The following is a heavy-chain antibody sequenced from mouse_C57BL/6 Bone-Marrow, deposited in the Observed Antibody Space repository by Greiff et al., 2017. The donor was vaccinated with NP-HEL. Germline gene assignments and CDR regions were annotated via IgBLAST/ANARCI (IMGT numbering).Heavy chain of an antibody. CDR3: TTYYYDPY. Sequence: VQLKESGAELVRPGASVKLSCTASGFNIKDDYMPWVKQRPEQVLELIGWIDPENGDTEYASKFQGKATITADTYSNTAYLQISSLTSEDTAVYYCTTYYYDPYWGQGTPVTVSA. J-gene: IGHJ3*01. D-gene: IGHD1-1*01. CDR1: GFNIKDDY. CDR2: IDPENGDT. V-gene: IGHV14-4*01.